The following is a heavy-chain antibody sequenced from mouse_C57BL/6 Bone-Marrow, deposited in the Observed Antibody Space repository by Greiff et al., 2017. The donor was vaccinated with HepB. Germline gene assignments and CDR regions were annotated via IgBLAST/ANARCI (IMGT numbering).Heavy chain of an antibody. D-gene: IGHD1-1*01. CDR3: ARHHYYGSSSH. Sequence: EVQGVESGGGLVQPGGSLKLSCAASGFTFSDYYMYWVRQTPEKRLEWVAYISNGGGSTYYPDTVKGRFTLSRDNAKNTLYLQMSRLKSEDTAMYYCARHHYYGSSSHWGQGTLVTVSA. J-gene: IGHJ3*01. V-gene: IGHV5-12*01. CDR2: ISNGGGST. CDR1: GFTFSDYY.